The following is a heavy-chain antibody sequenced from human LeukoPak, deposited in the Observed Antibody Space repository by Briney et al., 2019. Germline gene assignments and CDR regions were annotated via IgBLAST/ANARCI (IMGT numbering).Heavy chain of an antibody. V-gene: IGHV4-31*03. CDR2: IYYSGST. J-gene: IGHJ3*02. CDR3: ARDLDRGPQRMAFDI. Sequence: SQTLSLTCTVSGGSISSGGYYWSWIRQHPGKGLEWIGYIYYSGSTYYNPSLKSRVTISVDTSKNQFSLKLSSVTAADTAVYYCARDLDRGPQRMAFDIWGQGTMVTVSS. D-gene: IGHD6-25*01. CDR1: GGSISSGGYY.